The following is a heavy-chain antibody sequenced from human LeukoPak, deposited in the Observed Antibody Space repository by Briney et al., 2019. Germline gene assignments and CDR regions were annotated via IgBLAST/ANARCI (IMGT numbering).Heavy chain of an antibody. V-gene: IGHV3-33*01. CDR2: IWYDGSNK. D-gene: IGHD6-19*01. CDR1: GFTFSSYG. J-gene: IGHJ4*02. CDR3: ASLAGSSGWFLAPNDY. Sequence: GRSLRLSCAASGFTFSSYGMHWVRQAPGKGLEWVAVIWYDGSNKYYADSVKGRFTISRDNSKNTLYLQMNSLRPEDTAVYYCASLAGSSGWFLAPNDYWGQGTLATVSS.